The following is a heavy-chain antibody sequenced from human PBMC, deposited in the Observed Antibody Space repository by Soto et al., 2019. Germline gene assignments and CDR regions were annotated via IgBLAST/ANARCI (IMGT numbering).Heavy chain of an antibody. CDR2: IIPIFGTA. CDR3: AYDNLVRGVISPPGWYFDY. Sequence: QVQLVQSGAEVKKPGSSVKVSCKASGVTFSSYAISWVRQAPGQGLEWMGGIIPIFGTANYAQKVQGRVTITADESTSTAYMELSSLRSEDTAEYYCAYDNLVRGVISPPGWYFDYWGQGTLVTVSS. D-gene: IGHD3-10*01. J-gene: IGHJ4*02. CDR1: GVTFSSYA. V-gene: IGHV1-69*01.